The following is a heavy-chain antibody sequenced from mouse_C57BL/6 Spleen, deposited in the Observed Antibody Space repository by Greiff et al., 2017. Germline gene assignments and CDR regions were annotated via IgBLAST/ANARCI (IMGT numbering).Heavy chain of an antibody. Sequence: QVQLQQPGAELVKPGASVKMSCKASGYTFTSYWITWVKQRPGQGLEWIGDIYPGSGSTNYNEKFKSKATLTVDTSSSTAYMQLSSLTSEDSAVYYCAREGARYLYAMDYWGQGTSVTVSS. J-gene: IGHJ4*01. CDR3: AREGARYLYAMDY. V-gene: IGHV1-55*01. CDR1: GYTFTSYW. CDR2: IYPGSGST. D-gene: IGHD3-1*01.